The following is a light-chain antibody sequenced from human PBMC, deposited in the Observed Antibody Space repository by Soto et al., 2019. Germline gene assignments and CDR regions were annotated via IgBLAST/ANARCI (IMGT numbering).Light chain of an antibody. Sequence: MTQSPATLSVSPGERATLSCRASQSVRSDLAWYQHKPGQAPRLLIYGASTRATGIPVRFSGSGSGTEFTLTISSLQSEDFAVYYCQHYNNRPLTFGGGTKVEIK. V-gene: IGKV3-15*01. J-gene: IGKJ4*01. CDR1: QSVRSD. CDR3: QHYNNRPLT. CDR2: GAS.